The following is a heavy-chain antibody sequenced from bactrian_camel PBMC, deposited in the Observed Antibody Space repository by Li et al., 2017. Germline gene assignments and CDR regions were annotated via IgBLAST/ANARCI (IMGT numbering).Heavy chain of an antibody. V-gene: IGHV3S26*01. J-gene: IGHJ7*01. Sequence: HVQLVESGGGSVQAGGSLRLSCTASGYTANMYCMGWFRQTPGKEREGVATIDSRGSTSYVDSLKGRFTTSKDNAKNTLTLRMNSLKPDDTAMYYCAITRPPWSTCIWLDKKIAGVDTWGKGTQVTVS. CDR1: GYTANMYC. D-gene: IGHD1*01. CDR2: IDSRGST.